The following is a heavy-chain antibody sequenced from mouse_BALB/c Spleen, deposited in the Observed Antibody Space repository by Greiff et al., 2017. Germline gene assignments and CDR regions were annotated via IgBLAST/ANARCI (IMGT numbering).Heavy chain of an antibody. CDR3: ARPGYYGSRAGFAY. CDR2: INPDSSTI. J-gene: IGHJ3*01. CDR1: GFDFSRYW. D-gene: IGHD1-1*01. Sequence: EVKLMESGGGLVQPGGSLKLSCAASGFDFSRYWMSWVRQAPGKGLEWIGEINPDSSTINYTPSLKDKFIISRDNAKNTLYLQMSKVRSEDTALYYCARPGYYGSRAGFAYWGQGTLVTVSA. V-gene: IGHV4-1*02.